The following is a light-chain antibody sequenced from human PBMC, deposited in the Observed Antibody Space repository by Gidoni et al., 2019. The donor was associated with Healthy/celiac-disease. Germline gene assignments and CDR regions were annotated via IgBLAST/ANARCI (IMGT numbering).Light chain of an antibody. V-gene: IGLV2-14*03. J-gene: IGLJ1*01. CDR1: SSDVGGYNY. CDR3: SSYTSSSTLV. Sequence: QSALTQPASVSGSPGQSITIPCAVTSSDVGGYNYVSWYQQSPGNAPKLMMYDGSKRPSGVSNRFSGSKSCNTASLSISGRQAEDEADYYCSSYTSSSTLVFGTGTKVTGL. CDR2: DGS.